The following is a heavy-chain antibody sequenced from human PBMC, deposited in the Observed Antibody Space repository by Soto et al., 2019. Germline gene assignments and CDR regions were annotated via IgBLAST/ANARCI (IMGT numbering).Heavy chain of an antibody. CDR2: INSDGRST. J-gene: IGHJ4*02. Sequence: EVQLVESGGGLFQPGGSLRLYCAASGFTFSSNWMHWVRQAPGKGLVWVSRINSDGRSTSYADSVKGRFTISRDNAKNTLYLQMNSLRAEDTAVYYCARVLYSSGWFPPDYWGQGTLVTVSS. CDR1: GFTFSSNW. V-gene: IGHV3-74*01. CDR3: ARVLYSSGWFPPDY. D-gene: IGHD6-19*01.